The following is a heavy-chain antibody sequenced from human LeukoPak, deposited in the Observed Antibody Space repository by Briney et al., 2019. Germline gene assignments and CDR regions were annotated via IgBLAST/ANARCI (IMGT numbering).Heavy chain of an antibody. CDR1: GFIFSNYA. CDR2: ISSRGDST. D-gene: IGHD6-19*01. J-gene: IGHJ4*02. CDR3: VKGPRPDITVAHPVEN. V-gene: IGHV3-23*01. Sequence: GSLRLSCAASGFIFSNYAMSWVRQVPGMGLEWVSTISSRGDSTYVADSVKGRLTISRDNYKNSLYLQMNTVRAEDTAVYYCVKGPRPDITVAHPVENWGQGTLVTVSS.